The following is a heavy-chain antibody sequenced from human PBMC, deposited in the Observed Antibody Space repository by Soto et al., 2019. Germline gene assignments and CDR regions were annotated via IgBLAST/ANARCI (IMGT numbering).Heavy chain of an antibody. CDR3: ARNTYYDFWSGYYWVAFDI. Sequence: PSETLSLTCTVSGGSISSYYWSWIRQPPGKGLEWIGYIYYSGSTNYNPSLKSRVTISVDTSKNQFSLKLSSVTAADTAVYYCARNTYYDFWSGYYWVAFDIWGQGTMVTVSS. J-gene: IGHJ3*02. CDR2: IYYSGST. V-gene: IGHV4-59*01. D-gene: IGHD3-3*01. CDR1: GGSISSYY.